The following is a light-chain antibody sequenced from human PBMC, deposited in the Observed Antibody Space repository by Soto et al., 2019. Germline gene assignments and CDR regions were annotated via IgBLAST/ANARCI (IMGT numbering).Light chain of an antibody. J-gene: IGLJ3*02. V-gene: IGLV2-23*02. CDR3: CSSVGGPIWV. Sequence: QSALTQPASVSGSPGQSIAISCTGTSSDVGSYDRVSWYQHHPGKAPTLMIYEVNKRPSGVSDRFSGPKSGNTASLTISGLQAEDEADYYCCSSVGGPIWVFGGGTKLTVL. CDR1: SSDVGSYDR. CDR2: EVN.